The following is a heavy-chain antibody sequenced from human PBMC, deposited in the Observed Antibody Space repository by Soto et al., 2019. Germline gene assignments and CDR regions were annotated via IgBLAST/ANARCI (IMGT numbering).Heavy chain of an antibody. D-gene: IGHD5-18*01. CDR1: GFTFSSYG. V-gene: IGHV3-30*18. J-gene: IGHJ6*01. CDR3: AKARSAMVTHYYYGMDV. CDR2: ISYDGSNK. Sequence: QVQLVESGGGVVQPGRSLRLSCAASGFTFSSYGMHWVRQAPGKGLEWVAVISYDGSNKYYADSVKGRFTISRDNSKNTLYLQMNSLRAEDTAVYYCAKARSAMVTHYYYGMDVW.